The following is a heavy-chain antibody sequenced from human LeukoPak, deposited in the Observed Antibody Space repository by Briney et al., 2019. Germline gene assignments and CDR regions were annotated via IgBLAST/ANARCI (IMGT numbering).Heavy chain of an antibody. D-gene: IGHD3-16*01. CDR2: ISAYNGNT. CDR3: ARDGGDYYFDY. V-gene: IGHV1-18*04. Sequence: GSSVKVSCKASGYTFTSYGISWVRQAPGQGLEWMGWISAYNGNTNYAQKLQGRVTMTTDPSTSTAYMELWSLRSDDTAVYYCARDGGDYYFDYWGQGTLVTVSS. J-gene: IGHJ4*02. CDR1: GYTFTSYG.